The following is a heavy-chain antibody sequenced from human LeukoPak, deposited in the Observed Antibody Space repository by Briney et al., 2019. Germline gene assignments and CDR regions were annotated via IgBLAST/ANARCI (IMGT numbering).Heavy chain of an antibody. V-gene: IGHV4-61*01. D-gene: IGHD1-26*01. CDR3: AKMGAIGRHFDH. CDR2: IYYSGNT. Sequence: SETLSLTCTVSGGSVSSGSYYWSWIRQPPGKGLEWIGDIYYSGNTDYNPSIKSRVTISVDTSNSQFLLKLSSVTAADTAVYSCAKMGAIGRHFDHWGQGTLVTVSS. J-gene: IGHJ4*02. CDR1: GGSVSSGSYY.